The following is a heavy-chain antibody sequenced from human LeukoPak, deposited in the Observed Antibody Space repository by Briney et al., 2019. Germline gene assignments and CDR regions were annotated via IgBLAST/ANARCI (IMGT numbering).Heavy chain of an antibody. J-gene: IGHJ4*01. Sequence: GGSLRLSCVDSGFTFSSYALAWVRQAPGKGLEWVAAVTGRGVGTHYAESVKGRFTISRDNSRNTMYLQMNRLRAEDTAIYFCGSDPNGDYVGALGYWGRGTLVTVSS. CDR3: GSDPNGDYVGALGY. CDR2: VTGRGVGT. D-gene: IGHD2-8*01. CDR1: GFTFSSYA. V-gene: IGHV3-23*01.